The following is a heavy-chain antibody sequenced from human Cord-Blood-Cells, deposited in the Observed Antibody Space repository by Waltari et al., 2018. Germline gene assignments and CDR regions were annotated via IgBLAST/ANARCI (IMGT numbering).Heavy chain of an antibody. J-gene: IGHJ4*02. D-gene: IGHD6-13*01. CDR1: GFTFSRYR. CDR2: INSDGSST. V-gene: IGHV3-74*01. Sequence: EVQLVESGGGLDQPGRSLRPSCADSGFTFSRYRMPWVRQAPGKGLVCVSRINSDGSSTSYADSVKGRFTISRDNAKNTLYLQMNSLRAEDTAVYYCARDRSSWYDYWGQGTLVTVSS. CDR3: ARDRSSWYDY.